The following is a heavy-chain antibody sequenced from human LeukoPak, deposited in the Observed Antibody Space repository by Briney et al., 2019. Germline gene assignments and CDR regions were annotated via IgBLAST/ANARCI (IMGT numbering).Heavy chain of an antibody. J-gene: IGHJ4*02. CDR2: IYHSGST. V-gene: IGHV4-38-2*02. CDR1: GYSISSGYY. CDR3: ARVEENPGPFDY. Sequence: SETLSLTCTVSGYSISSGYYWGWIRPPPGKGLEWIGSIYHSGSTNYNPSLKSRVTMSVDTSKNQFSLKLSSVTAADTAVYYCARVEENPGPFDYWGQGTLVTVSS.